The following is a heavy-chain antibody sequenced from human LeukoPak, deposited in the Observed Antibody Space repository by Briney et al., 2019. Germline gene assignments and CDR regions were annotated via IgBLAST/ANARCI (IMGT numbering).Heavy chain of an antibody. V-gene: IGHV1-46*01. J-gene: IGHJ4*02. Sequence: GASVKVSCKASGYTFTSYYMHWVRQAPGQGLEWMGIINTSAGTTNYAQKFQGRVTMTRDTSTSTIYMELSSLRSEDTAVYYCARDLRFLDYWGQGTLVTVSS. CDR2: INTSAGTT. D-gene: IGHD3-10*01. CDR1: GYTFTSYY. CDR3: ARDLRFLDY.